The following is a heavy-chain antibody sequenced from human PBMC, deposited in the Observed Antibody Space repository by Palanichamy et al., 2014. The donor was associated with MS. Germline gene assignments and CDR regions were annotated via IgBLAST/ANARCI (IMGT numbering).Heavy chain of an antibody. D-gene: IGHD4-17*01. V-gene: IGHV3-33*01. J-gene: IGHJ3*01. Sequence: QVQLVEVWGRAWSSLEVPETLLCSVRIHLQDFCHALGPPGSRQGAGVVGSYWFDGTDKYYADSVKGRFTISRDNFRNTLYLQMNSLRAEDTAVYYCARDVTTVTTNTFDLWGQGTMVTVSS. CDR2: WFDGTDK. CDR3: ARDVTTVTTNTFDL. CDR1: IHLQDFC.